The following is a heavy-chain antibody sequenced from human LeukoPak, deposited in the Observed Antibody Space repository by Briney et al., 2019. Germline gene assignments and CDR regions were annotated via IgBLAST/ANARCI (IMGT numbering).Heavy chain of an antibody. D-gene: IGHD3-22*01. CDR1: GFTFDDYA. V-gene: IGHV3-9*01. CDR2: ISWNSGSI. Sequence: SLRLCCAASGFTFDDYAMHWVRQAPGKGLEGVSGISWNSGSIGYADSVKGRFTISRDNAENSLYLQMNSLRAEDTALYYCAKDHYYDSCGYQDGKQGDAFDIWGQGTMVTVSS. CDR3: AKDHYYDSCGYQDGKQGDAFDI. J-gene: IGHJ3*02.